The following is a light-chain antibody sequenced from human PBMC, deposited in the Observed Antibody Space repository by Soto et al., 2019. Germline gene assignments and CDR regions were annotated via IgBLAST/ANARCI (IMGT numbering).Light chain of an antibody. V-gene: IGKV1-33*01. CDR3: QQYDNLPPGIT. J-gene: IGKJ3*01. CDR2: DAS. Sequence: PQSPSTLSASVGDRVTITCRASQNIRSRWAWFQQKPGKAPKLLIYDASSLETGVPSRFSVLGSGTDFTFTISSLQPEDIATYYCQQYDNLPPGITFGPGTKVDIK. CDR1: QNIRSR.